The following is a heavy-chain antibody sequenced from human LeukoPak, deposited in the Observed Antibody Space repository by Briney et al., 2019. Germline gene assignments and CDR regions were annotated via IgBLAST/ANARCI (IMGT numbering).Heavy chain of an antibody. CDR3: AREGCSSTSCPPYYYYYYMDV. CDR2: IYYNERS. D-gene: IGHD2-2*01. V-gene: IGHV4-59*12. CDR1: GDSISSYF. J-gene: IGHJ6*03. Sequence: SETLSLTCTVSGDSISSYFWSWIRQPPGKGLEWIGYIYYNERSNYNPSLRSRVTISIDTSKNQFSLKLSSVTAADTAVYYCAREGCSSTSCPPYYYYYYMDVWGKGTTVTVSS.